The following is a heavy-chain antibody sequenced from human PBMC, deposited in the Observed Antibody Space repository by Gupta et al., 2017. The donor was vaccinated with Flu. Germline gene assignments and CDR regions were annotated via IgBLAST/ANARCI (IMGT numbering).Heavy chain of an antibody. V-gene: IGHV4-39*01. Sequence: QVQLQESGPGLVKPSETLSLTCSVSGASINSRNFYWGWVRQPPGKGLEWIGNIYSNGTTDYNPSLQSRVIISVDTSKNQLPLTLRSVAAADTAVYFCAGRDGDYWGQGTLVTVSS. CDR3: AGRDGDY. J-gene: IGHJ4*02. CDR2: IYSNGTT. CDR1: GASINSRNFY.